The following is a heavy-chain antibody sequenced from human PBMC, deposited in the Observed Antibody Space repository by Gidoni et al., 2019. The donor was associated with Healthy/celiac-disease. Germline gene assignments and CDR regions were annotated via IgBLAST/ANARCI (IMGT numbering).Heavy chain of an antibody. CDR3: ARGPEYVDTAMDPGRFDP. D-gene: IGHD5-18*01. J-gene: IGHJ5*02. Sequence: QVQLQESGPGLVKPSETLSLTCTVSGGSISSYYWSWIRQPPGKGLEWIGYIYYSGSTNYNPSLKSRVTISVDTSKNQFSLKLSSVTAADTAVYYCARGPEYVDTAMDPGRFDPWGQGTLVTVSS. CDR1: GGSISSYY. V-gene: IGHV4-59*01. CDR2: IYYSGST.